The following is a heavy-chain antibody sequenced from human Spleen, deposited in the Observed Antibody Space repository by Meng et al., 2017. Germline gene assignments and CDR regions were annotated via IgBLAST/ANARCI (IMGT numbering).Heavy chain of an antibody. V-gene: IGHV4-34*01. Sequence: PLQGSGPGLVKPSETLVLSCFVSGGSFSDYYWSWIRQPPGKGLEWIGEINHSGSTNYNPSLESRATISVDTSQNNLSLKLSSVTAADSAVYYCARGPTTMAHDFDYWGQGTLVTVSS. J-gene: IGHJ4*02. CDR3: ARGPTTMAHDFDY. CDR2: INHSGST. CDR1: GGSFSDYY. D-gene: IGHD4-11*01.